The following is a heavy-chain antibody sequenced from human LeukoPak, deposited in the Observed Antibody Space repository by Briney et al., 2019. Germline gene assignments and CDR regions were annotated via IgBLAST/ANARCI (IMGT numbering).Heavy chain of an antibody. Sequence: PSETLSLTCAVYGGSFSGYYWSWIRQPPGKGLEWIGEFNHSGSTNYNPSLKSRVTISVDTSKNQFSLKLSSVTAADTAVYYCARGRYCSGGSCYHGFDYWGQGTLVTVSS. CDR2: FNHSGST. D-gene: IGHD2-15*01. J-gene: IGHJ4*02. V-gene: IGHV4-34*01. CDR1: GGSFSGYY. CDR3: ARGRYCSGGSCYHGFDY.